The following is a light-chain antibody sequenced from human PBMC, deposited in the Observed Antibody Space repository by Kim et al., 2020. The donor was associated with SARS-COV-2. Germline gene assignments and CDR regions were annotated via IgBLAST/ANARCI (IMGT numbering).Light chain of an antibody. CDR3: QQYDNRPMYT. V-gene: IGKV1-33*01. Sequence: DIQMTQSPSSLSASVGDRVTITCQASQEISNYLNWYQQKPGKAPKLLIYDASNLETGVPSRFSGSGSGTDFTFTISSLQPEDIATYYCQQYDNRPMYTFGQGTKLEI. CDR1: QEISNY. J-gene: IGKJ2*01. CDR2: DAS.